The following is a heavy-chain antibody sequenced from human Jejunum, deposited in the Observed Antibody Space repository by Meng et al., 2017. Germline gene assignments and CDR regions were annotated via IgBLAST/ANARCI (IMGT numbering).Heavy chain of an antibody. V-gene: IGHV4-4*02. J-gene: IGHJ4*02. CDR2: IYHSGRS. D-gene: IGHD3-16*01. CDR3: ARGVGDIRFGFDY. Sequence: QVVRQESGPGRVKPSGTLSLTCEVSGDSISSTSWWDWLRQPPGKGLEWIGEIYHSGRSNFIPSLKSRVSISLDESKNQFSLTLNSVTAADTAVYYCARGVGDIRFGFDYWGQGILVTVSS. CDR1: GDSISSTSW.